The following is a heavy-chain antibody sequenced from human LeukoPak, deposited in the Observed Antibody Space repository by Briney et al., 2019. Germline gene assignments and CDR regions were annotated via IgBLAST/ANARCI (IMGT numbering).Heavy chain of an antibody. D-gene: IGHD2-2*01. V-gene: IGHV4-34*01. Sequence: AETLSLTCTVHGGSFSGYFWSWIRQAPGKGLEWIGEISHVGTTNFNPSLQSRVTLSVDTSKRQYSLNLTSVTAADTAVYYCAGGLSGYCHTTTCSFWGEGTSVTVSS. CDR3: AGGLSGYCHTTTCSF. CDR1: GGSFSGYF. CDR2: ISHVGTT. J-gene: IGHJ6*04.